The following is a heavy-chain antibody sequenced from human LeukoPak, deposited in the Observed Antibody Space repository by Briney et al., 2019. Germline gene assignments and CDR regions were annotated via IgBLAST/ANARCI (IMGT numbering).Heavy chain of an antibody. D-gene: IGHD4-23*01. CDR3: AKNIGGFDY. V-gene: IGHV3-23*01. CDR2: FSASDGSR. J-gene: IGHJ4*02. Sequence: GGTLRLSCEASGFSFSSYGMSWVRQAPGEGLEWVSGFSASDGSRYYADSVRGRFTISRDNSKNTLYLQMNSLRAEDTAVYYCAKNIGGFDYWGQGTLVTVSS. CDR1: GFSFSSYG.